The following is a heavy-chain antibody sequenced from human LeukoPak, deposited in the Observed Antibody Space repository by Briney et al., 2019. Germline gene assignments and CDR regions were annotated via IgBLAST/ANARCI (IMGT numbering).Heavy chain of an antibody. V-gene: IGHV3-23*01. CDR2: ISGSGGST. J-gene: IGHJ6*02. Sequence: GGSLTLSCAASGFTFSSYAMSWVRQPPGKGLEWVSAISGSGGSTYYADSVKGRFTISRDNSKHTLYLQMNSLRAEDTAVYYCAKYRAVAAPKGGMDVWGQGTTVTVSS. CDR1: GFTFSSYA. CDR3: AKYRAVAAPKGGMDV. D-gene: IGHD2-15*01.